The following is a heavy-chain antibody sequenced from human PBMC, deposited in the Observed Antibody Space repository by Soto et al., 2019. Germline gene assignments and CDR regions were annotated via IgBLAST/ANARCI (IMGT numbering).Heavy chain of an antibody. CDR2: IYHSGST. J-gene: IGHJ4*02. CDR1: GFTFSSYS. V-gene: IGHV4-59*05. D-gene: IGHD2-2*01. CDR3: ATTHCSTTSGPSDY. Sequence: GSLRLSCAASGFTFSSYSMNWVRQAPGKGLEWIGSIYHSGSTYYSPSLESRVTISADTSKNQFSLKLSSVTAADTAVYYCATTHCSTTSGPSDYWGQGALVTVSS.